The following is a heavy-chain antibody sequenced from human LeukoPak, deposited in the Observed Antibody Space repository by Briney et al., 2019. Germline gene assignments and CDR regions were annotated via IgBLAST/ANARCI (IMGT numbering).Heavy chain of an antibody. CDR3: VRHGLGSSWFGFDY. V-gene: IGHV5-51*01. J-gene: IGHJ4*02. D-gene: IGHD6-13*01. CDR2: IYPGDSDP. Sequence: GESLKISCKGSGYTFTTYWIGWVRQMPGKGLEWMGIIYPGDSDPRYSPSFQGQVTISADTSISTAYLHWRSLKASDSAMYYCVRHGLGSSWFGFDYWGQGTLVTVSS. CDR1: GYTFTTYW.